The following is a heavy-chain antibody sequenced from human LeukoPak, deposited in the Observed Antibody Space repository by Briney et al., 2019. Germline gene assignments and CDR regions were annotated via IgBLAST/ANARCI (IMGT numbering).Heavy chain of an antibody. D-gene: IGHD4-11*01. CDR1: GFTFSSYA. Sequence: PGGSLGLSCAASGFTFSSYAMHWVRQAPGKGLEYVSAISSNGGSTYYANSVKGRFTISRDNSKNTLYLQMGSLRAEDMAVYYCARDRRHSTRATTLETDYWGQGTLVTVSS. CDR2: ISSNGGST. J-gene: IGHJ4*02. CDR3: ARDRRHSTRATTLETDY. V-gene: IGHV3-64*01.